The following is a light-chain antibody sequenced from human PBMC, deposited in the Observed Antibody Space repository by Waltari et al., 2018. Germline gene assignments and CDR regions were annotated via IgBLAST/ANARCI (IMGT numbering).Light chain of an antibody. CDR1: QSVLYSSNNKNY. CDR2: WAP. CDR3: QQYYSTPIT. V-gene: IGKV4-1*01. J-gene: IGKJ5*01. Sequence: DIVMTQSPDSLAVSLGGRAPINCKSSQSVLYSSNNKNYLAWYQQKPGQPPKLLISWAPTRESGVPDRFSGSGSGTDFTLTISSLQAEDVAVYYCQQYYSTPITFGQGTRLEIK.